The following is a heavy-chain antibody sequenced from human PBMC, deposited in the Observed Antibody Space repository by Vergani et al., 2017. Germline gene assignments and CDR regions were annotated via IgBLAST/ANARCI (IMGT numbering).Heavy chain of an antibody. J-gene: IGHJ5*02. CDR2: TYYRSKWYN. CDR3: ARGESSSRGWFDP. Sequence: QVQLQQSGPGLVQPSQTLSLTCAISGDSVSSNSAAWNWIRPSPSRGLEWLLMTYYRSKWYNDYAVSVKSRITINPDTSKSQFSLQLNSVTPEDTAVYYCARGESSSRGWFDPWGQGTLVTVSS. D-gene: IGHD6-6*01. CDR1: GDSVSSNSAA. V-gene: IGHV6-1*01.